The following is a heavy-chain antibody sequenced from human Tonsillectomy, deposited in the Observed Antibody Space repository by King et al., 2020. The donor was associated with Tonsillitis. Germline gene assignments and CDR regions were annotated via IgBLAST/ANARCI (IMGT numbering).Heavy chain of an antibody. CDR1: GFTFDSYA. Sequence: VQLVESGGGLVQPGGSLRLSCAASGFTFDSYAMSWVRQAPGKGLEWVSAISGTGGSTYYADSVKGRFTISRDNSKNTLYLQMNSLRAEDTAVYYCARGIYAIQGSFDYWGQGTLVTVSS. D-gene: IGHD2-8*01. CDR2: ISGTGGST. CDR3: ARGIYAIQGSFDY. V-gene: IGHV3-23*04. J-gene: IGHJ4*02.